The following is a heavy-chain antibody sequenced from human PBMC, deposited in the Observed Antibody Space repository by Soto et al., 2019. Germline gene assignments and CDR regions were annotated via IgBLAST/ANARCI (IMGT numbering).Heavy chain of an antibody. CDR2: IIPILDIP. CDR3: ASHFTGVLVLGTSPPGGDNYGWDV. D-gene: IGHD2-8*02. Sequence: QVQLVQSGAEAKKPGSSVKVSCKASGGTFSRYTFTWVRQAPGQGLEWMGRIIPILDIPNYAQKVQGRVTIPVSKSTSTAYMELSSLRSDDTAVYYCASHFTGVLVLGTSPPGGDNYGWDVWGHGTTVTVSS. J-gene: IGHJ6*02. CDR1: GGTFSRYT. V-gene: IGHV1-69*02.